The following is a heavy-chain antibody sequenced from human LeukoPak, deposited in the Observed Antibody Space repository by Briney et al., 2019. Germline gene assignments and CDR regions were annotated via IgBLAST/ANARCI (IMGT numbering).Heavy chain of an antibody. CDR2: IIPIFGTA. V-gene: IGHV1-69*05. J-gene: IGHJ4*02. D-gene: IGHD3-10*01. CDR1: GGTFSSYA. Sequence: SVKVSCKASGGTFSSYAISWVRQAPGQGLEWMGGIIPIFGTANYAQKFQGRVTITTDESTSTACMELSSLRSEDTAVYYCARATMVRGVSVSIDYWGQGTLVTVSS. CDR3: ARATMVRGVSVSIDY.